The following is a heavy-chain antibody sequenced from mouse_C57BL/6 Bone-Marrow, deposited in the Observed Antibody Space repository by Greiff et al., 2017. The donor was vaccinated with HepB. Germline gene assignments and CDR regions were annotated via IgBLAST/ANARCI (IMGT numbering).Heavy chain of an antibody. CDR3: DKKGYGNSPYAMDY. J-gene: IGHJ4*01. D-gene: IGHD2-1*01. V-gene: IGHV2-5*01. CDR2: IWRGGSA. Sequence: VQLQQSGPGLVQPSQSLSITCTVSGFSLTSYGVHWVRQSPGKGLEWLGVIWRGGSADYNAAFMSRLSITKDNSKSQDFFKMNSLQADDTAIYYCDKKGYGNSPYAMDYWGQGTSVTVSS. CDR1: GFSLTSYG.